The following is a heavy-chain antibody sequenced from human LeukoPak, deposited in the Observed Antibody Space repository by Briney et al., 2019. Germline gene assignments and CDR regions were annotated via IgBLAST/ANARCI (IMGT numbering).Heavy chain of an antibody. Sequence: GGSLRLSCAASGFTFSSYSMNWVRQAPGKGLEWVSSISSSSSYIYYADSVKGRFTIPRDNAKNSLYLQMNSLRAEDTAVYYCARAAYSSGWYGVLGYWGQGTLVTVSS. CDR3: ARAAYSSGWYGVLGY. CDR2: ISSSSSYI. J-gene: IGHJ4*02. V-gene: IGHV3-21*01. CDR1: GFTFSSYS. D-gene: IGHD6-19*01.